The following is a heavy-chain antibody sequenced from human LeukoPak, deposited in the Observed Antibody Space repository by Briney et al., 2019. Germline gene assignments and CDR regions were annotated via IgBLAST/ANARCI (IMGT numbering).Heavy chain of an antibody. V-gene: IGHV1-2*02. Sequence: ASVKVSCKASGYIFTSYYMHWVRQAPGQGLEWMGSINPNSGDTNYAQKFQGRVTMTRDTSISTAYMELSRLRSDDTAVYYCARVRYRLAETYIDYWGQGTLVTVSS. CDR2: INPNSGDT. J-gene: IGHJ4*02. CDR1: GYIFTSYY. CDR3: ARVRYRLAETYIDY. D-gene: IGHD3-16*01.